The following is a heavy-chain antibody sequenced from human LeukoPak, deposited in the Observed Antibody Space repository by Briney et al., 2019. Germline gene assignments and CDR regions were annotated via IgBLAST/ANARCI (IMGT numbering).Heavy chain of an antibody. V-gene: IGHV3-74*01. CDR1: GFTFSNSW. CDR2: INERGSST. D-gene: IGHD5-12*01. J-gene: IGHJ4*02. CDR3: AGGRLVATSKAVAIDY. Sequence: GGPLRLSCAASGFTFSNSWLHWVRQAPGKGLVWVSRINERGSSTSYADSVKGRFTISRDNAKNTLYLQMNNLRADDTAVYYCAGGRLVATSKAVAIDYWGQGTLVTVSS.